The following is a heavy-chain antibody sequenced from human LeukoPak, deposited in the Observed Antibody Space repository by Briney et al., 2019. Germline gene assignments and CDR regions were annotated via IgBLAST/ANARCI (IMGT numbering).Heavy chain of an antibody. CDR3: ARIVDYYDSSGYFDY. CDR1: GGSISSGSYY. D-gene: IGHD3-22*01. V-gene: IGHV4-61*02. J-gene: IGHJ4*02. CDR2: IYTSGST. Sequence: SETLSLTCTVSGGSISSGSYYWSWIRQPAGKGLEWIGRIYTSGSTNYNPSLRSRVTISVDTSKNQFSLKLSSVTAAGTAVYYCARIVDYYDSSGYFDYWGQGTLVTVSS.